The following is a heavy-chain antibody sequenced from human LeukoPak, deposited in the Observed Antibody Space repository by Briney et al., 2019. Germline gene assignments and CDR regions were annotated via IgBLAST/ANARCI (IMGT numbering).Heavy chain of an antibody. J-gene: IGHJ3*01. CDR2: IRASGGST. CDR1: GFFSSCYT. D-gene: IGHD5-12*01. V-gene: IGHV3-23*01. CDR3: AKANSDYDSGGDAFDL. Sequence: GGPLSPSCAAPGFFSSCYTMSWLRQAPGKGLEWVSVIRASGGSTSYTPSVKGRFTISRDNSNNTLYLQMNSLRAEDTAVYYCAKANSDYDSGGDAFDLWGQGTMVTVSS.